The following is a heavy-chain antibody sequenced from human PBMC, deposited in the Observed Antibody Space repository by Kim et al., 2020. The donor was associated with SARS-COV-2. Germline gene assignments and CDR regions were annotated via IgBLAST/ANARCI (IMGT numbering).Heavy chain of an antibody. V-gene: IGHV4-39*01. CDR2: IYYSGST. J-gene: IGHJ2*01. CDR3: ARHLCNWYFYL. CDR1: GGSISSSDYY. D-gene: IGHD2-21*01. Sequence: SETLSLTCSVSGGSISSSDYYWGWIRQPPGKGLEWIATIYYSGSTYYNPSLKGRVTISVDTSKKQFSLRLSSVTAADAAVDDCARHLCNWYFYLCGRGTL.